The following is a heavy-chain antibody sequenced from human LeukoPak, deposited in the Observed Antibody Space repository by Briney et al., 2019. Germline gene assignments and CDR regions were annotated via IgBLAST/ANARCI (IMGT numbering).Heavy chain of an antibody. CDR3: ARHLVLYGSGSYWGYMDV. V-gene: IGHV4-38-2*02. CDR2: IYHSGST. CDR1: GYSISSGYY. J-gene: IGHJ6*03. D-gene: IGHD3-10*01. Sequence: SETLSLTCTVSGYSISSGYYWGWIRQPPGKGLEWIGSIYHSGSTYYNPSLKSRVTISVDTSKNQFSLKLSSVTAADTAVYYCARHLVLYGSGSYWGYMDVWGKGTTVTISS.